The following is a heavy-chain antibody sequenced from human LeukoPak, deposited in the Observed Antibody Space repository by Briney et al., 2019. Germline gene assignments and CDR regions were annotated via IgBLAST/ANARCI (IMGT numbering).Heavy chain of an antibody. CDR3: GRGIDYSSGPDY. CDR2: ISASGGSA. CDR1: GYTFSSFT. V-gene: IGHV3-23*01. J-gene: IGHJ4*02. D-gene: IGHD6-19*01. Sequence: GGSLRLSCAASGYTFSSFTLSWVRQAPGKGLEWVSVISASGGSAYYVDSVKGRFTMSRDNSKNTLYLQMNSLRAEDTAVYYRGRGIDYSSGPDYWGQGTLVTVSS.